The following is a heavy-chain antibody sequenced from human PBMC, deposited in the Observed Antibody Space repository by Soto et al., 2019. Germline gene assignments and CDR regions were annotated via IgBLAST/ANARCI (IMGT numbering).Heavy chain of an antibody. J-gene: IGHJ4*02. V-gene: IGHV4-34*01. CDR3: ANRLGSF. CDR1: GGSFSTYY. Sequence: QVQLQQWGTGLLKPSETLSLTCAVYGGSFSTYYWAWIRQPPGQGLEWIGETHHSGSTTYSPSLMSRVSISIDTSRNQFSLKLRAVTAADTGVYYCANRLGSFWGQGTLVTVSS. D-gene: IGHD3-16*01. CDR2: THHSGST.